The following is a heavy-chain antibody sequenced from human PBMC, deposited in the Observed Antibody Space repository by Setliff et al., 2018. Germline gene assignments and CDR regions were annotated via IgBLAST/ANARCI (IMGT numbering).Heavy chain of an antibody. V-gene: IGHV1-18*01. J-gene: IGHJ4*02. CDR1: GYTFTSYG. D-gene: IGHD6-19*01. Sequence: GASVKVSCKASGYTFTSYGFSWVRQAPGQGLEWMGWISVYNGKTKYAHKFQGRVTMTSDTSTGTAYMELRSLRSDDTAVYYCARVTIAVAGYFDFWGQGTLVTVSS. CDR3: ARVTIAVAGYFDF. CDR2: ISVYNGKT.